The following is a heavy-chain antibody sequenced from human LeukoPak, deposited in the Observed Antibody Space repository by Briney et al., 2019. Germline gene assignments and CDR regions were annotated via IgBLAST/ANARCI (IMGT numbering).Heavy chain of an antibody. Sequence: GGSLRLSCAASGFTFDDYAMHWVRQAPGKGLEWVSGISWNSGSIGYADSVKGRFTISRDNAKNSLYLQMNSLRAEDTALYYCAAVAGPKDYWGQGTLVTVSS. CDR3: AAVAGPKDY. D-gene: IGHD6-19*01. CDR1: GFTFDDYA. J-gene: IGHJ4*02. V-gene: IGHV3-9*01. CDR2: ISWNSGSI.